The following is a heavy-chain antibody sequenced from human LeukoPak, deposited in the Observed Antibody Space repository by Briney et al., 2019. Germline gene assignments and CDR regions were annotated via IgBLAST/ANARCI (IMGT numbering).Heavy chain of an antibody. CDR1: GGTFSSYA. D-gene: IGHD3-9*01. Sequence: ASVKVSCKASGGTFSSYAISWVRQAPGQGLEWMGGIIPIFGTANYAQKFQGRVTITADESTSTAYMELSSLRSEDTAVYYCARERRYFAWLLSDAFDIWGPGTMVTVSS. V-gene: IGHV1-69*13. CDR2: IIPIFGTA. J-gene: IGHJ3*02. CDR3: ARERRYFAWLLSDAFDI.